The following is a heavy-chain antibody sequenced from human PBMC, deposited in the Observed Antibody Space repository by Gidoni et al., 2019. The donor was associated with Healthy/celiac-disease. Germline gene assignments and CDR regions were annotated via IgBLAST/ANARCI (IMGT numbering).Heavy chain of an antibody. CDR2: IYYSGST. CDR3: ARDLDSSGWTDY. Sequence: QVQLQESGPGLVKPSETLSLTCTAPGGSISSYYWSWIRQPPGKGLEWIGYIYYSGSTNYNPSLKSRVTISVDTSKNQFSLKLSSVTAADTAVYYCARDLDSSGWTDYWGQGTLVTVSS. J-gene: IGHJ4*02. CDR1: GGSISSYY. D-gene: IGHD6-19*01. V-gene: IGHV4-59*01.